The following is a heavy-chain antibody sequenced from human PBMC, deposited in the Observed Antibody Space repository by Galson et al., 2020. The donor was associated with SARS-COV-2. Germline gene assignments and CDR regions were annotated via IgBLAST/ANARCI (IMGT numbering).Heavy chain of an antibody. CDR1: GFTFNNYA. V-gene: IGHV3-30*04. CDR3: AKIKNVFWFWEGRGAIDS. D-gene: IGHD3-10*01. Sequence: GGSLRLSCATSGFTFNNYALHWVRQAPGKGLEWLAVISYEGSKKYYADSLRGRFTISRDSSTNTLYLQMSSLTAEDSAIYYCAKIKNVFWFWEGRGAIDSWGQGTRVTVTS. CDR2: ISYEGSKK. J-gene: IGHJ4*02.